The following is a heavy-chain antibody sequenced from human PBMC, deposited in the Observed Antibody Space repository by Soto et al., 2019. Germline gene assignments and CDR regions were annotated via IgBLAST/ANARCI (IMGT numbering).Heavy chain of an antibody. CDR2: ISGSGGST. CDR1: GFTFSSYA. J-gene: IGHJ3*02. V-gene: IGHV3-23*01. CDR3: AKDRIVVVPAAIFDAFDI. Sequence: GGSLRLSCAASGFTFSSYAMSWVRQAPGKGLEWVSAISGSGGSTYYADSVKGRFTISRDNSKNTLYLQMNSLRAEDTALYYCAKDRIVVVPAAIFDAFDIWGQGTMVTVSS. D-gene: IGHD2-2*01.